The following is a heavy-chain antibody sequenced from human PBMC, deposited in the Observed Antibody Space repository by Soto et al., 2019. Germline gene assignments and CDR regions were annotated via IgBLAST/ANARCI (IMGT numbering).Heavy chain of an antibody. D-gene: IGHD3-22*01. Sequence: QVQLVESGGGVVQPGKSLRLSCAASGFTFSARGMHWVRQAPGKGLEWVAVISYDGSKIYYGDSVKGRFTISRDNSNNTLSLQMNSLRPEDTAVYYCANSFRRSGYYYLEDWGQGTLVTVSS. CDR3: ANSFRRSGYYYLED. V-gene: IGHV3-30*18. CDR1: GFTFSARG. CDR2: ISYDGSKI. J-gene: IGHJ4*02.